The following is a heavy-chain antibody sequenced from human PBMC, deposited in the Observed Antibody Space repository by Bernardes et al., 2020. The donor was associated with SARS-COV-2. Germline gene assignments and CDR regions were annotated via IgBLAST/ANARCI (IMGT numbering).Heavy chain of an antibody. J-gene: IGHJ5*02. CDR3: AKDLTPYDILTGYYH. D-gene: IGHD3-9*01. Sequence: GGSLRLSCAASGFTFSSYAMSWVRQAPGKGLEWVSAISGSGGSTYYADSVKGRFTISRDNSKNTLYLQMNSLRAEDTAVYYCAKDLTPYDILTGYYHWGQGTLVTVSS. CDR1: GFTFSSYA. CDR2: ISGSGGST. V-gene: IGHV3-23*01.